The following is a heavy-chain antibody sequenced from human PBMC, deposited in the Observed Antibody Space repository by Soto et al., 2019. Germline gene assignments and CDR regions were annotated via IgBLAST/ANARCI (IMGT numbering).Heavy chain of an antibody. Sequence: PSETLSLTCTVSGGSISGYYWSWIRQPAGKGLEWIGRIYTSGSTNYNPSLKSRVTMSVDTSKNQFSLKLSSVTAADTAVYYCARGSMVRGVPYDYWGQGTLVTVSS. D-gene: IGHD3-10*01. V-gene: IGHV4-4*07. J-gene: IGHJ4*02. CDR2: IYTSGST. CDR1: GGSISGYY. CDR3: ARGSMVRGVPYDY.